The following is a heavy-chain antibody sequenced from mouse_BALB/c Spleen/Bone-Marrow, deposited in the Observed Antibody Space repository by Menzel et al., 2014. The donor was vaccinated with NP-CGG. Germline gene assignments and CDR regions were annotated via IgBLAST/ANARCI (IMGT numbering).Heavy chain of an antibody. Sequence: QVQLQQPGAELVKPGASVKLSCKASGYTFTSYYMYCVKQRPGQGLEWIGGINPSNGGTNFNVKFKSKATLTVDKSSSTAYMQLSSLTSEDSAVYYCTRYGYDPLYAMDYWGQGTSVTVSS. CDR2: INPSNGGT. D-gene: IGHD2-3*01. CDR1: GYTFTSYY. CDR3: TRYGYDPLYAMDY. V-gene: IGHV1S81*02. J-gene: IGHJ4*01.